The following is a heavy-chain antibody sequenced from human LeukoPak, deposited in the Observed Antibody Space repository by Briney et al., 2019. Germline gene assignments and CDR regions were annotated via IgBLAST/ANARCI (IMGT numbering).Heavy chain of an antibody. D-gene: IGHD1-1*01. CDR2: MYHSASA. J-gene: IGHJ5*02. CDR3: AKAATTRTEHCFDP. V-gene: IGHV4-38-2*01. Sequence: SETLSLTCGVSGYSISSDYYWGWIRQPPGKGLEWIGNMYHSASAYYNPSLKSRVTILVDTSKNHFSLRLSSVTAADTGVYYCAKAATTRTEHCFDPGREGRLVTVSS. CDR1: GYSISSDYY.